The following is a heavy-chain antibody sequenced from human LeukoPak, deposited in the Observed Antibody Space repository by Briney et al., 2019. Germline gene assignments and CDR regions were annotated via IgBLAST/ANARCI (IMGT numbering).Heavy chain of an antibody. CDR3: ANQDSTEYSYYFDF. CDR1: GFTFSSYA. J-gene: IGHJ4*02. D-gene: IGHD2/OR15-2a*01. CDR2: ISYDGSNK. V-gene: IGHV3-30*04. Sequence: QPGGSLRLSCAASGFTFSSYAMHWVRQAPGKGLEWVAVISYDGSNKYYADSVKGRLTISRDNSKNTLYLQMNSLRAEDTAVYYCANQDSTEYSYYFDFWGQGTLVTVSS.